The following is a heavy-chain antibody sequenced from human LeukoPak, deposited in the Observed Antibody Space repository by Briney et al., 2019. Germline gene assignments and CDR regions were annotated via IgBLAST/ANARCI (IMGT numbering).Heavy chain of an antibody. D-gene: IGHD3-3*01. CDR2: INHSGST. J-gene: IGHJ5*02. CDR1: GGSFSGYY. Sequence: SETLSLTCAVYGGSFSGYYWSWIRQPPGKGLEWIGEINHSGSTNYNPSLKSRVTISVDTSKNQFSLKLSSVTAADTAVCYCARAWAYDFWSGYYKSWGQGTLVTVSS. CDR3: ARAWAYDFWSGYYKS. V-gene: IGHV4-34*01.